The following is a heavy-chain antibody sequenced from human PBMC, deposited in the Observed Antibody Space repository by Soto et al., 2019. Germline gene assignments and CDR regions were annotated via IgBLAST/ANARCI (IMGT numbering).Heavy chain of an antibody. D-gene: IGHD2-15*01. CDR1: GFTFSSYS. J-gene: IGHJ3*02. Sequence: PGGSLRLSCAASGFTFSSYSMNWVRQAPGKGLEWVSYISSSSSTIYYADSVKGRFTISRDNAKNSLYLQMNSLRDEDTAVYYCARDSDDHAVVVAALRVDAFDIWGQGTMVTVSS. CDR2: ISSSSSTI. V-gene: IGHV3-48*02. CDR3: ARDSDDHAVVVAALRVDAFDI.